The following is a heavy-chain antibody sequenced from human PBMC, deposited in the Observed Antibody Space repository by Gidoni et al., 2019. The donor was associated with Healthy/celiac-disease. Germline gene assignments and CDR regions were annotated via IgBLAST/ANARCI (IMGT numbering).Heavy chain of an antibody. CDR3: ARTSSGAGGMYYYFDY. J-gene: IGHJ4*02. CDR1: GFSLSTARLG. Sequence: QVTLTESGPVLVTPTEILTLTCTVSGFSLSTARLGVSWIRQPPGKALEWLAHIFSNDEKSYSTSLKSRLTISKDTSKSQVVLTMTNMDPVDTATYDCARTSSGAGGMYYYFDYWGQGTLVTVSS. CDR2: IFSNDEK. V-gene: IGHV2-26*01. D-gene: IGHD3-16*01.